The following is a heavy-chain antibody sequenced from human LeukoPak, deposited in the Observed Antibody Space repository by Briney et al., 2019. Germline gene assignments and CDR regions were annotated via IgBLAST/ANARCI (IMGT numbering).Heavy chain of an antibody. V-gene: IGHV3-48*03. Sequence: GGSLRLSCAAGGFIFSSYEMSWVRQAPGKGLEWVSYISSGGTTIYYADAVKGRFIISRDNAKSSLFLQMNGLSAEDTAVYYCARALRNSYNFWSGSYTTNYYYYLDVWGKGTTVTVSS. CDR2: ISSGGTTI. D-gene: IGHD3-3*01. CDR1: GFIFSSYE. CDR3: ARALRNSYNFWSGSYTTNYYYYLDV. J-gene: IGHJ6*03.